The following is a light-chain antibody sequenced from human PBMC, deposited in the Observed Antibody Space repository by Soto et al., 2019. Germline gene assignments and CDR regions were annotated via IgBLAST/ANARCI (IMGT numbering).Light chain of an antibody. Sequence: EIVMTQSPATLSVSPGERATLSCRASQSVSSNLAWYQQKPDQAPRLLIYGASTRATGISARFSASGSGTEFTLTISSLQSEDFAVYYCQQYNNWPRTFGQGTKVEIK. CDR2: GAS. CDR3: QQYNNWPRT. CDR1: QSVSSN. J-gene: IGKJ1*01. V-gene: IGKV3-15*01.